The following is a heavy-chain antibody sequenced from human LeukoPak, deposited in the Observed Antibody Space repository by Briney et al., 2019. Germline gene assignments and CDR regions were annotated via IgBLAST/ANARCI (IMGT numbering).Heavy chain of an antibody. CDR1: GGSISSSSYY. V-gene: IGHV4-39*01. J-gene: IGHJ4*02. D-gene: IGHD6-13*01. CDR2: IYYSGST. CDR3: ARQLYSSSRYNDY. Sequence: SETLSLTCTVSGGSISSSSYYWGWIRQPPGKGLEWVGSIYYSGSTYYNPSLKSRVTISVDTSKNQFSLKLSSVTAADTAVYYCARQLYSSSRYNDYWGQGTLVTVSS.